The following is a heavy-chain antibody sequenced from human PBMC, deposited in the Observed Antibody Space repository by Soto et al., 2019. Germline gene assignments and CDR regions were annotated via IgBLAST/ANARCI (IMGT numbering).Heavy chain of an antibody. J-gene: IGHJ4*02. Sequence: ASVKVSCKASGYTFTGYYMHWVRQAPGQGLEWMGWINPNSGGTNYAQKFQGWVTMTRDTSISTAYMELSRLRSDDTAVYYCARVSLHRSSRSFDYWGQGTLVTVSS. CDR2: INPNSGGT. CDR3: ARVSLHRSSRSFDY. V-gene: IGHV1-2*04. CDR1: GYTFTGYY. D-gene: IGHD6-13*01.